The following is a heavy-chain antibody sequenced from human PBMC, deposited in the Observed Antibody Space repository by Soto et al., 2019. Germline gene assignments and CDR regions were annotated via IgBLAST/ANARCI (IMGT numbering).Heavy chain of an antibody. D-gene: IGHD5-18*01. CDR1: GGSVSSGSYY. CDR2: IYYSGST. V-gene: IGHV4-61*01. Sequence: QVQLQESGPGLVKPSETLSLTCTVSGGSVSSGSYYWSWIRQPPGKGLEWIGYIYYSGSTNYNPSLKSRVTISGDTSKNQFSLKLSSVTAADTAVYYCARLEVDTAMVTSYYGMDVWGQGTTVTVSS. J-gene: IGHJ6*02. CDR3: ARLEVDTAMVTSYYGMDV.